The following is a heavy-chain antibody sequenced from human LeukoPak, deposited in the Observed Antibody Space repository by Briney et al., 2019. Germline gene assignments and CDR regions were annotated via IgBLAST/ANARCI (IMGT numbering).Heavy chain of an antibody. J-gene: IGHJ4*02. D-gene: IGHD2-15*01. CDR1: GFIFNKYA. Sequence: GGSLRLSCEASGFIFNKYAMTWVRQVPGEGLEWVSTISDNGVATYYPDSVRGRFTISRDNSKNTLYLQMNSLGAEDTAIYYCAKDSLLPHWGQGTLVTVSS. CDR3: AKDSLLPH. V-gene: IGHV3-23*01. CDR2: ISDNGVAT.